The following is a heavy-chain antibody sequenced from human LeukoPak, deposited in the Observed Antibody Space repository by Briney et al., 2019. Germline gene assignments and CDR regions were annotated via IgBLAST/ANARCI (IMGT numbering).Heavy chain of an antibody. J-gene: IGHJ4*02. CDR3: ARVTYNVNMGDFDY. CDR1: GYTFTSYD. CDR2: MNPNSGNT. V-gene: IGHV1-8*01. Sequence: ASVKVSCKASGYTFTSYDINWVRQATGQGLEWMGWMNPNSGNTGYAQKFQGRVTMTRNTSISTAYMELSRLRSDDTAMYYCARVTYNVNMGDFDYWGQGTLVTVSS. D-gene: IGHD5-24*01.